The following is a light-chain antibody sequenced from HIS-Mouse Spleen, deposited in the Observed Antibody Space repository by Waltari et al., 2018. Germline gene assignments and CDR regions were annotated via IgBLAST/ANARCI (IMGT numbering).Light chain of an antibody. V-gene: IGKV4-1*01. CDR1: KSVLYSSNNKNY. CDR2: WAS. CDR3: QQYYSTPFT. Sequence: DIVMTQSPDSLAVSLGERATIHCKSSKSVLYSSNNKNYLAWYQQKPGPPPKLLIYWASTRESGVPDRFSGSGSGTDFTLTISSLQAEDVAVYYCQQYYSTPFTFGPGTKVDIK. J-gene: IGKJ3*01.